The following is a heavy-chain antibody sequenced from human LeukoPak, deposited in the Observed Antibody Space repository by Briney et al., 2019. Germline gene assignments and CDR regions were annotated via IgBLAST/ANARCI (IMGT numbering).Heavy chain of an antibody. V-gene: IGHV4-39*01. D-gene: IGHD6-13*01. CDR1: GGSITGKNDY. Sequence: PSETLSLTCTVSGGSITGKNDYWGWIRQTPGKGLEWIGTVFHTGITHYNPSLKSRISISVDTSKNQFSLNLNSVTAADTARYDCARQGILTDHSVRFWGQGILVTVSA. J-gene: IGHJ4*02. CDR2: VFHTGIT. CDR3: ARQGILTDHSVRF.